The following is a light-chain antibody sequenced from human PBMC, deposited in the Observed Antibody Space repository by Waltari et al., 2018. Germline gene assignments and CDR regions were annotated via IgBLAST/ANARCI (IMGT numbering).Light chain of an antibody. J-gene: IGLJ3*02. V-gene: IGLV2-11*01. CDR3: SSYAGGSTLGV. Sequence: QSALPQPRSVSGSPGQSVTISCTGTISDVSGYNQVHCYQHHPGKAPKLIIYGLNQRPSGVPERCSGSKAGKTASLTVSGLQADDAGDYYCSSYAGGSTLGVFGGGTKLTVL. CDR2: GLN. CDR1: ISDVSGYNQ.